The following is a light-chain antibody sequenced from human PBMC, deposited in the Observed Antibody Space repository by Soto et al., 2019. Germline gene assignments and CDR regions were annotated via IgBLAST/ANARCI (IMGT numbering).Light chain of an antibody. CDR1: QSISSW. CDR3: QHYNSYGT. Sequence: DIQMTQSPSTLSASVGDSVTITCRASQSISSWLAWYQQKPGKAPKLLIYDASSLESGVPSRFSGSGSGTEFTLTISSLQPDDFATYYCQHYNSYGTFGQGTKVDI. CDR2: DAS. V-gene: IGKV1-5*01. J-gene: IGKJ1*01.